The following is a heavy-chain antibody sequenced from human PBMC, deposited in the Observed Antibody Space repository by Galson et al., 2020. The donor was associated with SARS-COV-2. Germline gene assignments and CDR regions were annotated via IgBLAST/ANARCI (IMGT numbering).Heavy chain of an antibody. CDR3: ARGRRVLLWFGELLSYYGMDV. CDR2: INHSGSN. CDR1: GGSFSGYY. Sequence: SETLSLTCAVYGGSFSGYYWSWIRQPPGKGLEWIGEINHSGSNNYNPSLKRRVTISVDTSKNQFSLKLSSVTAAETAVYYCARGRRVLLWFGELLSYYGMDVWGQGTTVTVSS. J-gene: IGHJ6*02. D-gene: IGHD3-10*01. V-gene: IGHV4-34*01.